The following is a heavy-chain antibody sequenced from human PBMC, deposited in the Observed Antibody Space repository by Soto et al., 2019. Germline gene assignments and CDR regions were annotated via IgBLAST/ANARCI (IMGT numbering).Heavy chain of an antibody. CDR3: ARSPRRVDGKWYLDY. CDR2: ILHTGNT. D-gene: IGHD2-15*01. CDR1: GDACRDANW. Sequence: VQLQESGPGLVKPSGTLSLTCGVYGDACRDANWWTWVRQAPGKGLEWIGDILHTGNTDYSPSLRSRVTIAINTSKKEFSLNLTSVTATDTDVYYCARSPRRVDGKWYLDYWGQGVLVTVSS. J-gene: IGHJ4*02. V-gene: IGHV4-4*02.